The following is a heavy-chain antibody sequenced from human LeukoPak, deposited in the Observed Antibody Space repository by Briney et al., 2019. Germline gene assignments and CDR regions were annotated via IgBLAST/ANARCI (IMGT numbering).Heavy chain of an antibody. V-gene: IGHV3-30*18. Sequence: GGSLRLSCAASGFSFSSYDMHWVRQAPGKGLEWVAVISYDGSNKYYADSVKGRFTISRDNSKNTLYLQMNSLRAEDTAVYYCAKDTRRVRYDSSGYLDYWGQGTLVTVSS. D-gene: IGHD3-22*01. J-gene: IGHJ4*02. CDR2: ISYDGSNK. CDR1: GFSFSSYD. CDR3: AKDTRRVRYDSSGYLDY.